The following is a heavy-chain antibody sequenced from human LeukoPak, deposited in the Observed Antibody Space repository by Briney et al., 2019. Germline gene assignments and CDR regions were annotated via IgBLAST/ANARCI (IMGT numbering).Heavy chain of an antibody. V-gene: IGHV1-46*01. CDR3: ARAKGIQSIVGATLVFSFGY. CDR2: INPSGGST. D-gene: IGHD1-26*01. CDR1: GYTFTSYY. Sequence: EASVKVSCKASGYTFTSYYMHWVRQAPGQGLEWMGIINPSGGSTSYAQKFQGRVTMTRDMSTSTVYMELSSLRSDDTAVYYCARAKGIQSIVGATLVFSFGYWGQGTLVTVSS. J-gene: IGHJ4*02.